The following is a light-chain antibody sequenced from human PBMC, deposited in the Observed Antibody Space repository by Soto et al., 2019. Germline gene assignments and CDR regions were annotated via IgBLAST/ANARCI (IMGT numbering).Light chain of an antibody. V-gene: IGKV1-5*03. CDR1: QSINIR. CDR3: QQYNVYWT. CDR2: KAS. Sequence: DLQMTQSPSTLSSSVGDRVTITCRASQSINIRLAWYQQKPGRAPKLLIHKASSLESGAPSRFSGSGSGTEFTLTISSLQPDDFATYYCQQYNVYWTFGQGTKVDIK. J-gene: IGKJ1*01.